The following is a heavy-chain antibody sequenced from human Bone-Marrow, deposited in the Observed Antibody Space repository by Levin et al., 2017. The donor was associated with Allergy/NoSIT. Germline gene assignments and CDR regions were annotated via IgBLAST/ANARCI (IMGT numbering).Heavy chain of an antibody. D-gene: IGHD1-14*01. V-gene: IGHV3-7*01. CDR1: GFTFNDYW. CDR2: IKQDGNDK. J-gene: IGHJ4*02. CDR3: ARHGDKRKFFFDY. Sequence: GGSLRLSCVASGFTFNDYWMGWVRQPPGKGLEWVANIKQDGNDKYFLDSVKGRFTISRDNANKSLFLQMSSLRVEDTAVYYCARHGDKRKFFFDYWGQGALVTVSS.